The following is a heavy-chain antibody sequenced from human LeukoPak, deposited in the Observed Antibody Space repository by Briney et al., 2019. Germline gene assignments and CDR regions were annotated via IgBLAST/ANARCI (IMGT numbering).Heavy chain of an antibody. Sequence: GGSLRLSCAASGFTFSSYWMHWVRQTPGKGLVRVSRINGDGSSTSYADSVKGRFTLSRGNAKNKLYLQMNSLRAEDTAVYYCAVGTKPLSYHFFDYWGQGALVTVSS. V-gene: IGHV3-74*01. CDR1: GFTFSSYW. J-gene: IGHJ4*02. D-gene: IGHD1-7*01. CDR3: AVGTKPLSYHFFDY. CDR2: INGDGSST.